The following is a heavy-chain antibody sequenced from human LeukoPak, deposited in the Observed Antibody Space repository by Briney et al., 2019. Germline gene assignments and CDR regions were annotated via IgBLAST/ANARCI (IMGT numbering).Heavy chain of an antibody. V-gene: IGHV4-61*01. CDR1: GVSVSSGSYY. D-gene: IGHD1-26*01. J-gene: IGHJ6*04. CDR2: INYSGST. CDR3: AREPGAGPPLGYYYYYGMDV. Sequence: PSETLSLTCTVSGVSVSSGSYYWSWIRQPPGKGLEWIGYINYSGSTNYNPSLKSRVTISVDTSKNQFSLKLSSVTAADTAVYYCAREPGAGPPLGYYYYYGMDVWGKGTTVTVSS.